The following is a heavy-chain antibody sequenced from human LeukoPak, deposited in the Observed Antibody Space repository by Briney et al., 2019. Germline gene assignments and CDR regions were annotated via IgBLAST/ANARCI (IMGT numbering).Heavy chain of an antibody. V-gene: IGHV4-39*01. Sequence: KPSETLSLTCTVSGGSISSSSYYWGWIRQPPGKGLEWIGSIYYSGSTYYNPSLKSRVTISVDTSKNQFSLKLSSVTAADTAVYYCARVWFGGLDYWGQGTLVTVSS. CDR3: ARVWFGGLDY. D-gene: IGHD3-10*01. CDR1: GGSISSSSYY. CDR2: IYYSGST. J-gene: IGHJ4*02.